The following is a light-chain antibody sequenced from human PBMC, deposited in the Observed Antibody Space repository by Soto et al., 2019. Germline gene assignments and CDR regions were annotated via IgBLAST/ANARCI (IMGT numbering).Light chain of an antibody. CDR3: QQYNSYWT. Sequence: EILLTQCPATLSVSPGERATLSCRASQSVFSSLAWYQQKPGQAPRLLIYGASSRATGIPDRLSGSGSGTEFTLTISRMEPEDFATYYCQQYNSYWTFGQGAKVDIK. V-gene: IGKV3D-15*01. CDR1: QSVFSS. CDR2: GAS. J-gene: IGKJ1*01.